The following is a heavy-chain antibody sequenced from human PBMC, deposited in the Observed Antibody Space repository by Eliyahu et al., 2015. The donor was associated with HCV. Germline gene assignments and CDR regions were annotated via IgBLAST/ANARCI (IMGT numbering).Heavy chain of an antibody. V-gene: IGHV4-59*01. D-gene: IGHD6-6*01. CDR1: GGSISSYY. CDR2: IYYSGST. CDR3: ARDRIAARRDYYYGMDV. Sequence: QVQLQESGPGLVKPSETLSLTCTVSGGSISSYYWSWIRQPPGKGLEWIGYIYYSGSTNTTPXXSLKSRVTISVDTSKNQFSLKLSSVTAADTAVYYCARDRIAARRDYYYGMDVWGQGTTVTVSS. J-gene: IGHJ6*02.